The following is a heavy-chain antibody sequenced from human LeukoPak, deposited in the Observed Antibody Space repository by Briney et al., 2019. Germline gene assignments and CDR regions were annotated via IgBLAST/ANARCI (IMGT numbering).Heavy chain of an antibody. CDR1: GGSISSSSYF. D-gene: IGHD2-8*02. CDR3: ASLLVPGYFDY. V-gene: IGHV4-39*07. Sequence: SETLSLTCTVSGGSISSSSYFWGWIRQPPGKGLEWIGSIYYSGSTYYNPSLKSRVTLSVDTPKNQFSLKLSSVTAADTAVYYCASLLVPGYFDYWGRGTLVTVSS. CDR2: IYYSGST. J-gene: IGHJ4*02.